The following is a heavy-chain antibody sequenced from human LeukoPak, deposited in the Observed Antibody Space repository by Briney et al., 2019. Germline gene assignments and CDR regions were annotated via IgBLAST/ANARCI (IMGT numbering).Heavy chain of an antibody. J-gene: IGHJ4*02. Sequence: PGWSLTLSCAASGFTFCSYGIHWVRQAPGKGLEWVAVISYDGSNKYYAAFVKGRFTISRENSKNTRYLQRNGLRAEDTAVYFCAKLWFGEFPPDDWGEGTLVTVSS. CDR1: GFTFCSYG. CDR2: ISYDGSNK. CDR3: AKLWFGEFPPDD. D-gene: IGHD3-10*01. V-gene: IGHV3-30*18.